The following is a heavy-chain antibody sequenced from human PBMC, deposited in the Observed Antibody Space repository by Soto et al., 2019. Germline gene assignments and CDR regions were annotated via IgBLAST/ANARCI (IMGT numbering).Heavy chain of an antibody. CDR1: GGSISSSSYY. V-gene: IGHV4-39*07. CDR2: INYSGST. D-gene: IGHD3-9*01. CDR3: ARARGTLRYSDWLSPFDY. Sequence: PSETLSLTCTVSGGSISSSSYYWGWIRQPPGKGLEWIGSINYSGSTYYNPSLKSRVTISVDTSKNQFSLKLSSVTAADTAVYYCARARGTLRYSDWLSPFDYWGQGTLVTVSS. J-gene: IGHJ4*02.